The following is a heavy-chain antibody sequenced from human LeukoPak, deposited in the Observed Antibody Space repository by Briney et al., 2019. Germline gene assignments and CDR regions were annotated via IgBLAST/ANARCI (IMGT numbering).Heavy chain of an antibody. D-gene: IGHD6-13*01. CDR2: ISYDGINK. CDR3: AKDHSLFQYQQLGLFDY. CDR1: GFTFSNYG. V-gene: IGHV3-30*18. J-gene: IGHJ4*02. Sequence: PGGSLRLSCAASGFTFSNYGMHWVRQAPGKGLEWVAVISYDGINKYYADSVKGRSTISRDNSKNTLYLQMNSLRAEDTAVYYCAKDHSLFQYQQLGLFDYWGQGTLVAVPS.